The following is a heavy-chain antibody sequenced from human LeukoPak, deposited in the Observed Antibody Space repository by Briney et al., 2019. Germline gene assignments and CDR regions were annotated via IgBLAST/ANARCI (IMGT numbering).Heavy chain of an antibody. CDR2: IYHSGST. D-gene: IGHD3-16*02. Sequence: SETLSLTCVVSGASISSSNWWSWVRQPPGKGLEWIGEIYHSGSTNYNPSLKSRVTISVDKSKNQFSLKVNSVTAADTAVYYCASSIIRVDDLSPVDYWGRGTLVTVSS. J-gene: IGHJ4*02. V-gene: IGHV4-4*02. CDR3: ASSIIRVDDLSPVDY. CDR1: GASISSSNW.